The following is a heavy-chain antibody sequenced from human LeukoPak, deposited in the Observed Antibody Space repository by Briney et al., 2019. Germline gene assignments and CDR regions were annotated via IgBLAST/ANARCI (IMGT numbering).Heavy chain of an antibody. CDR1: GGTFSSYA. CDR3: AREGGSWPLDY. V-gene: IGHV1-69*01. Sequence: SVKVSCKASGGTFSSYAISWVRQAPGQGLEWMGGIIPIFGTANYAQKFQGRVTITADESTSTAYVELSSLRSEDTAVYHCAREGGSWPLDYWGQGTLVTVSS. J-gene: IGHJ4*02. D-gene: IGHD6-13*01. CDR2: IIPIFGTA.